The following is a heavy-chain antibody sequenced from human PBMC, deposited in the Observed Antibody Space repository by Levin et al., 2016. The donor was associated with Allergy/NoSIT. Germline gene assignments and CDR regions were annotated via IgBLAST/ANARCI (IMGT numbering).Heavy chain of an antibody. V-gene: IGHV4-39*01. CDR1: GGSISSSSYY. CDR2: IYYSGST. D-gene: IGHD5-24*01. CDR3: ASRITRLNTLHDY. Sequence: SETLSLTCTVSGGSISSSSYYWGWIRQPPGKGLEWIGSIYYSGSTYYNPSLKSRVTISVDTSKNQFSLKLSSVTAADTAVYYCASRITRLNTLHDYWGQGTLVTVSS. J-gene: IGHJ4*02.